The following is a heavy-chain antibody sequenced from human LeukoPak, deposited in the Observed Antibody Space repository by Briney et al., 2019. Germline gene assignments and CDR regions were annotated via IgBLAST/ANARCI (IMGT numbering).Heavy chain of an antibody. CDR2: ISSSGSTM. V-gene: IGHV3-11*01. CDR3: AGAEDSSGYYSTFDY. CDR1: GFTFSDYY. J-gene: IGHJ4*02. D-gene: IGHD3-22*01. Sequence: GGSLRLSCAASGFTFSDYYMSWIRQAPGKGLEWVSYISSSGSTMYYADSVKGRFTISRDNAKNSLYLQMNSLRAEDTAVYYCAGAEDSSGYYSTFDYWGQGTLVTVSS.